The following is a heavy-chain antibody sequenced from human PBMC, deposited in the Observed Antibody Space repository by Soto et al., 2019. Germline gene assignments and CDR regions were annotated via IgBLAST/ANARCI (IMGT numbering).Heavy chain of an antibody. J-gene: IGHJ5*02. V-gene: IGHV4-59*08. Sequence: SETLSLTCTVSGCSISSYYWSWIRQPPGKGLEWIGYIYYSGSTNYNPSLKSRVTISVDTSKNQFSLKLSSVTAADTAVYYCARLEIPTWGQGTLVTVSS. CDR2: IYYSGST. CDR3: ARLEIPT. CDR1: GCSISSYY. D-gene: IGHD2-2*02.